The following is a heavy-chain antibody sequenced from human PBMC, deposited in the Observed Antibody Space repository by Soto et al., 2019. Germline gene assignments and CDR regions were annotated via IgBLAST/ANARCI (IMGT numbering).Heavy chain of an antibody. CDR2: IYYSGST. CDR1: GGSISSYY. Sequence: QVQLQESGPGLVKPSETLCLSCSVSGGSISSYYWSWIRQPPGKGLEWIGYIYYSGSTNYNPSLKSRVTISVDTSKNQFSLKLSSVTAADMAVYYCARGAHDFSNPGFDYWGQGTLVTVSS. CDR3: ARGAHDFSNPGFDY. D-gene: IGHD4-4*01. J-gene: IGHJ4*02. V-gene: IGHV4-59*01.